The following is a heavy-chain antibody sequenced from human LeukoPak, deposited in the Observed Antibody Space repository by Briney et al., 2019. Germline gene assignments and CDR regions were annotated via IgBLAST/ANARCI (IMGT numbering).Heavy chain of an antibody. D-gene: IGHD3-3*01. J-gene: IGHJ4*02. CDR2: MQYDGTEE. CDR3: AKEGRRCSQDDY. V-gene: IGHV3-30*02. Sequence: GGSLRLSCAATGFTLSTSGIHWVRQAPGKGLEWVAFMQYDGTEEIYVDSVKDRFTISRDNSRNTVYLQMSRLRPEDTAVYYCAKEGRRCSQDDYWGQGTQVTVSS. CDR1: GFTLSTSG.